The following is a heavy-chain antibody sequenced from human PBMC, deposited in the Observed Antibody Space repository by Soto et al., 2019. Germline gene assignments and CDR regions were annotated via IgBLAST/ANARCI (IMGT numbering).Heavy chain of an antibody. J-gene: IGHJ6*03. CDR2: ISGSGGST. CDR1: GFTFSSYA. Sequence: PGGSLRLSCAASGFTFSSYAMSWVRQAPGKGLEWVSAISGSGGSTYYADSVKGRFTISRDNSKNTLYLQMNSLRAEDTAVYYCAKQGTESGWYPSYYYMDVWGKGTTVTVSS. CDR3: AKQGTESGWYPSYYYMDV. V-gene: IGHV3-23*01. D-gene: IGHD6-19*01.